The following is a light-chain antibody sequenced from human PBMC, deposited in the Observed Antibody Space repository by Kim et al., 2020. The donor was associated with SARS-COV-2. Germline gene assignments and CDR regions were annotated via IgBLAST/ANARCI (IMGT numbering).Light chain of an antibody. Sequence: QAGLTQPPSVSRGLRQTATLTCTGSSSSVGDRGAAWLQQHQGHPPKLLSYRNNNRPSGISERFSASRSGDTASLTITGLQPEDEADYYCAAWDTSLSVWVFGGGTQLTVL. CDR2: RNN. CDR1: SSSVGDRG. V-gene: IGLV10-54*04. CDR3: AAWDTSLSVWV. J-gene: IGLJ3*02.